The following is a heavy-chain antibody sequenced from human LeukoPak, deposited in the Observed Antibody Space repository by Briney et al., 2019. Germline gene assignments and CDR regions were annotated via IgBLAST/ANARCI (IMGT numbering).Heavy chain of an antibody. CDR2: INSGSSNT. Sequence: GGSLRLSCEASGFIFSSYVMNWARQAPGKGLEWVASINSGSSNTYYTESVKGRFTISRDDAKKSLYLQMDSLRVEDTAVYFCTRDFLAAGDYWGQGTRVTVSS. V-gene: IGHV3-21*01. J-gene: IGHJ4*02. CDR3: TRDFLAAGDY. D-gene: IGHD6-13*01. CDR1: GFIFSSYV.